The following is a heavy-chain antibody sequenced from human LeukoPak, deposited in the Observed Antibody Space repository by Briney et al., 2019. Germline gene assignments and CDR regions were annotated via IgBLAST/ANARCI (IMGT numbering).Heavy chain of an antibody. V-gene: IGHV4-30-4*01. Sequence: SETLSLTCTVSGGSISSGDYYWGWIRQPPGTGLEWIGYIYYSGSTYYNPSLKSRVTISVDTSKNQFSLKLSSVTAADTAVYYCALRRLGYCSSTSCYGNWFDPWGQGTLVTVSS. CDR1: GGSISSGDYY. CDR3: ALRRLGYCSSTSCYGNWFDP. D-gene: IGHD2-2*01. CDR2: IYYSGST. J-gene: IGHJ5*02.